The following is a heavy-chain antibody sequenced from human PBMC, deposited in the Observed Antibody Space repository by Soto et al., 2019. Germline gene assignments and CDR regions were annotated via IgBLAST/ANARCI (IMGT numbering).Heavy chain of an antibody. D-gene: IGHD1-1*01. CDR2: IWYDGSEK. CDR1: GFTFSDYG. Sequence: QVQLVESGGGVVQPGRSLRLSCAASGFTFSDYGMHRVRQAPGKGLEWVAVIWYDGSEKYYADSVKGRFTISRDNSKNTLYLQMNSLRAEDTAVYYCARQSLGNIRLRGFDYWGQGALVTVSS. CDR3: ARQSLGNIRLRGFDY. V-gene: IGHV3-33*01. J-gene: IGHJ4*02.